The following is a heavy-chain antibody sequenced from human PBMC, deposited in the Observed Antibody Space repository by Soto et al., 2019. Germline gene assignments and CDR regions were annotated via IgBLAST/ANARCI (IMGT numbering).Heavy chain of an antibody. D-gene: IGHD3-22*01. V-gene: IGHV1-24*01. CDR1: GYTLTELS. Sequence: ASVKVSCKVSGYTLTELSMHWVRQATGKGLEWMGGFDPEDGETIYAQKFQGRVTMTEDTSTDTAYMELSSLRSEDTAVYYCATEQYYYDSSGYSVFDYWGQGTLVTVSS. CDR2: FDPEDGET. J-gene: IGHJ4*02. CDR3: ATEQYYYDSSGYSVFDY.